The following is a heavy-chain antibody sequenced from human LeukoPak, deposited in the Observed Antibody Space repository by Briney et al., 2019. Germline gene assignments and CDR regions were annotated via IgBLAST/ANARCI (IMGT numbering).Heavy chain of an antibody. D-gene: IGHD1-26*01. V-gene: IGHV3-53*01. CDR3: ARVWELSFDY. CDR2: SYSGGTS. Sequence: GGSLRLSCAASGFTASTDHMSWVRQAPGKGLEWVAISYSGGTSQHAESVKGRFTISRDNSKNTLYLQMNSLRAEDTALYYCARVWELSFDYWGQGTLVTVSS. CDR1: GFTASTDH. J-gene: IGHJ4*02.